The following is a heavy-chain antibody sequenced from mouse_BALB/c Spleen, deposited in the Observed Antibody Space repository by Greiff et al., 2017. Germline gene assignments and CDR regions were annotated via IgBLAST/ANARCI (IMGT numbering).Heavy chain of an antibody. CDR1: GFTFSSYA. CDR3: ARHLGRGYFDV. J-gene: IGHJ1*01. CDR2: ISSGGSYT. Sequence: EVKLEESGGGLVKPGGSLKLSCAASGFTFSSYAMSWVRQSPEKRLEWVAEISSGGSYTYYPDTVTGRFTISRDNAKNTLYLEMSSLRSEDTAMYYCARHLGRGYFDVWGAGTTVTVSS. V-gene: IGHV5-9-4*01. D-gene: IGHD4-1*01.